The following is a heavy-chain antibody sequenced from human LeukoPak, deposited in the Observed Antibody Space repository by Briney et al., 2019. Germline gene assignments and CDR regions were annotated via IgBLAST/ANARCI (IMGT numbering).Heavy chain of an antibody. D-gene: IGHD2-2*01. J-gene: IGHJ4*02. Sequence: PGRSLRLSCAASGFTFSSYAMHWLRQAPGKGLEWVAVISYDGSNKYYADSVKGRFTISRDNSKNTLYLQMNSLRAEDTAVYYCARVRTSPHWGEGTLVTVSS. CDR1: GFTFSSYA. CDR3: ARVRTSPH. CDR2: ISYDGSNK. V-gene: IGHV3-30-3*01.